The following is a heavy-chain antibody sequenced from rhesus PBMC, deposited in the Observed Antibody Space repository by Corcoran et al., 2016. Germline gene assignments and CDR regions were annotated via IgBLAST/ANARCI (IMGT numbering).Heavy chain of an antibody. D-gene: IGHD1-32*01. CDR1: GVSFRSHW. V-gene: IGHV4-80*01. J-gene: IGHJ6*01. Sequence: QVLLQESGPGLVKPSETLSPTCTVSGVSFRSHWWTWVRKPPGRGLEGIGEINGNTGNTNYNPSLKSRVTISKDASKNQLSLQLNSMTAADTALYYCTRHNDSPLDSWGQGVVVTVSS. CDR2: INGNTGNT. CDR3: TRHNDSPLDS.